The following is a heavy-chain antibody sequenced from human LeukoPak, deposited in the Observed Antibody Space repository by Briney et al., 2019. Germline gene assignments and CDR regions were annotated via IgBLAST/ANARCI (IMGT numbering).Heavy chain of an antibody. J-gene: IGHJ4*02. Sequence: SETLSLTCTVSGGSISSYYWSWIRQPPGKGLEWIGYIYYSGSTNYNPSLKSRVTISVDTSKNQFSLKLSSVTAADTAVYYCARGSSVYYFDYWGQGTLVTVSP. CDR1: GGSISSYY. CDR3: ARGSSVYYFDY. CDR2: IYYSGST. V-gene: IGHV4-59*01.